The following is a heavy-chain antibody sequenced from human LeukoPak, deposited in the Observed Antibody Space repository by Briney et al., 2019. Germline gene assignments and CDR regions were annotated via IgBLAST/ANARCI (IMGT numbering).Heavy chain of an antibody. J-gene: IGHJ4*02. D-gene: IGHD2-21*02. CDR2: ITGSGHST. CDR3: AKKTSYCGGDCYPYYFDH. CDR1: GFTFSSYS. V-gene: IGHV3-23*01. Sequence: PGGSLRLSCAASGFTFSSYSMNWVRQAPGKGLEWVSAITGSGHSTYYADSVKGRFTISRDSSKNTLYLQMNSLRAEDTAVYHCAKKTSYCGGDCYPYYFDHWGQGTLVTVSS.